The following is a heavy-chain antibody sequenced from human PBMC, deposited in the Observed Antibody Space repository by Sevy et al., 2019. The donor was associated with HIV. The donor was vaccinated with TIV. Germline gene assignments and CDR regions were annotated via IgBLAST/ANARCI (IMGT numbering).Heavy chain of an antibody. CDR3: ARFLSTSYYYYYAMDV. J-gene: IGHJ6*02. D-gene: IGHD2-2*01. Sequence: ASVKVSCRASGYTFTSYDINWVRQATGQGLEWMGWMSPNSGNTGYAQKFQGRVTMTRNTSISTAYMELSSLRSEDTAVYNCARFLSTSYYYYYAMDVWGQGTTVTVSS. CDR2: MSPNSGNT. CDR1: GYTFTSYD. V-gene: IGHV1-8*01.